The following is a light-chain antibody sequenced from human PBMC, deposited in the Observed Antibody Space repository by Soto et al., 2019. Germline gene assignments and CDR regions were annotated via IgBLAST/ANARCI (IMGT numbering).Light chain of an antibody. J-gene: IGKJ3*01. V-gene: IGKV3-11*01. CDR1: QSVSSY. CDR2: DAS. Sequence: EIVLTQSPATLSLSPGERATLSCRASQSVSSYLAWYQQKPGQAPRLLIYDASNRATGISARFSGSGSGTDFTLTISSLEPEDFAVYYFQQRSNWPPRFTFGPGTKVDIK. CDR3: QQRSNWPPRFT.